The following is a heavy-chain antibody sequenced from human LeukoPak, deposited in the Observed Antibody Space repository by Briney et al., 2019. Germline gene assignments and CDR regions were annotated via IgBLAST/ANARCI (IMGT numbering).Heavy chain of an antibody. CDR2: IIPIFGTA. Sequence: ASVKVSCKASGGTFSSYAISWVRQAPGQGLEWMGGIIPIFGTANYAQKFQGRVTITADESTSTAYMELSSLRSEDTAVYYWARGTLGYCSSTSCYIPDDYWGQGTLVTVSS. J-gene: IGHJ4*02. CDR3: ARGTLGYCSSTSCYIPDDY. D-gene: IGHD2-2*02. V-gene: IGHV1-69*13. CDR1: GGTFSSYA.